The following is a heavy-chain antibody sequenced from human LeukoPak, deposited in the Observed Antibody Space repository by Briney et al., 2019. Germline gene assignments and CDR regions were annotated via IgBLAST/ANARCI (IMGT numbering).Heavy chain of an antibody. D-gene: IGHD3-22*01. Sequence: PGGSLRLSCAASGFTLSSYGMHWVRQAPGKGLEWVAVISYDGSNKYYADSVKGRFIISRDNSKNTLYLQMNSLRAEDTAVYYCAKDPEGYYDSSGYVDYWGQGTLVTVSS. V-gene: IGHV3-30*18. CDR1: GFTLSSYG. J-gene: IGHJ4*02. CDR3: AKDPEGYYDSSGYVDY. CDR2: ISYDGSNK.